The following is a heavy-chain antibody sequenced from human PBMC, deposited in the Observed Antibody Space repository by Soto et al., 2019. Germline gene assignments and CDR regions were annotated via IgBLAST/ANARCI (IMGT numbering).Heavy chain of an antibody. J-gene: IGHJ6*02. V-gene: IGHV4-34*01. Sequence: SETLSLTCAVYGGSFSGYCWSWIRQPPGKGLEWIGEINHSGSTNYNPSLKSRVTISVDTSKNQFSLKLSSVTAADTAVYYCARVNGYYGMDVWGQGTTVTVSS. D-gene: IGHD2-8*01. CDR3: ARVNGYYGMDV. CDR1: GGSFSGYC. CDR2: INHSGST.